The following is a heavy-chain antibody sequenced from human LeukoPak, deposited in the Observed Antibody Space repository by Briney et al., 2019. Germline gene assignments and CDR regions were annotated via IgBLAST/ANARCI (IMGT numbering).Heavy chain of an antibody. CDR1: GYTFSDYG. CDR3: GRSREGLYSGSALDY. V-gene: IGHV1-18*01. Sequence: GASVKVSCKASGYTFSDYGISWVRQAPGQGLEWMGWISGYNGKTSYAQNLQGRVTMTTDTSTMTAYMELRSLKSDDTAVYYCGRSREGLYSGSALDYWGQGTQVTVSS. J-gene: IGHJ4*02. D-gene: IGHD1-26*01. CDR2: ISGYNGKT.